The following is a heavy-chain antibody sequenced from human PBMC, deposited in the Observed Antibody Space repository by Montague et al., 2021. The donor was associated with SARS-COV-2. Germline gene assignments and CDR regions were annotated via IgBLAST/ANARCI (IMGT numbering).Heavy chain of an antibody. Sequence: SLSLSLSASGFTFSSYAMRWVRQAPGKGLEWVAVISYDGSNKYYADSVKGRFTISRDNSKNTLYLQMNSLRAEDTAVYYCARDFRNIVATYGIDVWGQGTTVTVSS. CDR1: GFTFSSYA. V-gene: IGHV3-30-3*01. CDR3: ARDFRNIVATYGIDV. D-gene: IGHD5-12*01. J-gene: IGHJ6*02. CDR2: ISYDGSNK.